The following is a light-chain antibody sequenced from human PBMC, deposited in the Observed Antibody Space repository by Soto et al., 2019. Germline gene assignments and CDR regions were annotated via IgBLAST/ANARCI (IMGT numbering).Light chain of an antibody. CDR3: KQYYSYPRT. Sequence: AIRITQSPSSFSAFIGYTGDITFTSSQGISSYLAWYQQKPGKAPKLLIYAASTLQSGVPSRFSGSGSGTDFTLTISCLQSEDFATYYCKQYYSYPRTFGQGTKVDIK. CDR2: AAS. V-gene: IGKV1-8*01. J-gene: IGKJ1*01. CDR1: QGISSY.